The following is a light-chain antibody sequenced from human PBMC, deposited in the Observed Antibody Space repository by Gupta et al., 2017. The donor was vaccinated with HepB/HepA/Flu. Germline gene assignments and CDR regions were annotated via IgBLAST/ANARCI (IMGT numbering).Light chain of an antibody. J-gene: IGLJ1*01. CDR1: NIGSKS. Sequence: SYLLTQPPSVSVAPGKTARITCGGNNIGSKSVHWYQQKPGQAPVLVVSDDSDRPSGVPERFSGSNSGNTATLTISRVEAGDEADCFCQVWDSSSDRYVFGTGTEVSVL. CDR2: DDS. V-gene: IGLV3-21*03. CDR3: QVWDSSSDRYV.